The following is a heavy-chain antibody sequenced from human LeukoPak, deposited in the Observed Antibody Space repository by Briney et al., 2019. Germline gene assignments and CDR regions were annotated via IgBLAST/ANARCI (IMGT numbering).Heavy chain of an antibody. CDR3: GRNPGGYNSGWYVDN. J-gene: IGHJ4*02. V-gene: IGHV3-48*03. CDR2: ISSSGSTI. D-gene: IGHD6-19*01. Sequence: GGSLRLSCAASGFTFSSYEMNWVRQAPGKGLEWVSYISSSGSTIYYADSVKGRFTISRDNAKHSLYLQMNSLRAEDTAVYYCGRNPGGYNSGWYVDNWGRGTLVTVSS. CDR1: GFTFSSYE.